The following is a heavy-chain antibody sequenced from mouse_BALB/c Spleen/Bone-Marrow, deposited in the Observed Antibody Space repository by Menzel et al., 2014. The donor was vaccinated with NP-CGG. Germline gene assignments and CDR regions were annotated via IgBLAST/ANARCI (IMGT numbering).Heavy chain of an antibody. V-gene: IGHV1-4*01. CDR1: GYTFTTYT. CDR3: AKRDIYYGYDGNAMDY. Sequence: VQRVESGAELARPGASVKMSCKASGYTFTTYTMHWVKRRPGQGLEWIGYINPSSGYTNYNQKFKDKATLTADKSSSTAYMQLSSLTSEDSAVYFCAKRDIYYGYDGNAMDYWGQGTSVTVSS. J-gene: IGHJ4*01. D-gene: IGHD2-2*01. CDR2: INPSSGYT.